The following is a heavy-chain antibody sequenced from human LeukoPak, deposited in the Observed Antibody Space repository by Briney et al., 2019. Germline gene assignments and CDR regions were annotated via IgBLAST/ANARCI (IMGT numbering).Heavy chain of an antibody. CDR2: TYYRSKWYN. D-gene: IGHD2-2*03. Sequence: SQTLSLTCAISGDSVSSNSAAWNWIRQSPSRGLEWLGRTYYRSKWYNDYAVSVKSRITINPDTSKNQFSLQLNSVTPEDTAVYYCARDLDIVVVPAAMVVSNCYYYGMDVWGQGTTVTVSS. V-gene: IGHV6-1*01. CDR1: GDSVSSNSAA. CDR3: ARDLDIVVVPAAMVVSNCYYYGMDV. J-gene: IGHJ6*02.